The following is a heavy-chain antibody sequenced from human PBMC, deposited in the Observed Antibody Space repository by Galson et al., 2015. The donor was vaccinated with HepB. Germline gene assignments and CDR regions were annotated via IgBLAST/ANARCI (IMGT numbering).Heavy chain of an antibody. J-gene: IGHJ3*02. CDR1: GFTFSSYA. D-gene: IGHD4-17*01. CDR2: ISYDGSNK. Sequence: SLRLSCAASGFTFSSYAMHWVRQAPGKGLEWVAVISYDGSNKYYADSVKGRFTISRDNSKNTLYLQMNSLRAEDTAVYYCARDPVATVTTRGASDIWGQGTMVTVSS. CDR3: ARDPVATVTTRGASDI. V-gene: IGHV3-30-3*01.